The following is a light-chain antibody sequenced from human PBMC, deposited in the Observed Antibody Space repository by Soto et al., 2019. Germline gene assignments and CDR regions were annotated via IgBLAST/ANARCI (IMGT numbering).Light chain of an antibody. CDR1: SGDVGGYNY. Sequence: QSVLTQPSSVSGSPGQSITISCTGTSGDVGGYNYVSWYQQHPDKPPKLMIYEVTNRPSGVSIRFSGSKSGNTASLTISGVQAQDEAAYYCSSYTSSSYVVGTATKVTVL. J-gene: IGLJ1*01. CDR3: SSYTSSSYV. CDR2: EVT. V-gene: IGLV2-14*01.